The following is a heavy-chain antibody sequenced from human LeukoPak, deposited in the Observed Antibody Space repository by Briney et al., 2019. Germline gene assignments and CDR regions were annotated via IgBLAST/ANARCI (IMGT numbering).Heavy chain of an antibody. CDR2: IASETYGGTA. CDR1: GFSFSIHD. CDR3: TRDQTPYY. V-gene: IGHV3-49*04. Sequence: GGSLRLSCAASGFSFSIHDMTWVRQAPGKGLEWVGFIASETYGGTAEYAASVKGRFTISRDDSKSIAYLQMNSLKTEDTAVYYCTRDQTPYYWGQGTLVTVSS. J-gene: IGHJ4*02.